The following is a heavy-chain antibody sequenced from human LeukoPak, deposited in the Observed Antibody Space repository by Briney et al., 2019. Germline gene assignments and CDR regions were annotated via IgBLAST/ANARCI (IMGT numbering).Heavy chain of an antibody. CDR3: ARSSGDVVLVTATELDY. J-gene: IGHJ4*02. D-gene: IGHD2-15*01. CDR1: GFTFSSYS. V-gene: IGHV3-21*01. CDR2: XXSNSSCI. Sequence: GGSLRLSCAASGFTFSSYSMNWVRQAPGKGLEXXXXXXSNSSCIYYADSVKGRFTISRDNAKNPLYLQMNSLRAEDTAVYYCARSSGDVVLVTATELDYWGPRILVT.